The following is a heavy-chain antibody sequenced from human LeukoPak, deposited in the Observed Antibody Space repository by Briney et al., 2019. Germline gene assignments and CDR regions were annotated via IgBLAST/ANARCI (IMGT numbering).Heavy chain of an antibody. Sequence: PSETLSLTCTVSGGSISSSSYYWGWIRQPPGKGLEWIGSIYYSGSTYYNPSLKSRVTISVDTSKNQFSLKLSSVTAADTAVYYCARPGDREYWGQGTLVTVSS. D-gene: IGHD5-24*01. CDR3: ARPGDREY. CDR1: GGSISSSSYY. J-gene: IGHJ4*02. V-gene: IGHV4-39*01. CDR2: IYYSGST.